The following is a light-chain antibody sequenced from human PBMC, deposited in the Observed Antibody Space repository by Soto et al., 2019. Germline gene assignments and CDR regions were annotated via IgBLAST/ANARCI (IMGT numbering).Light chain of an antibody. Sequence: DIVMTQSPLSLPVTPGEPASISCRSSQSLLHSNGYNYLDWYLQKPWQSPQLLIYLGSNRASGVPDRFSGSQSGTDFTLEISRVEPEDVGVYYCMQALQTPPTFGQGTRLEIK. J-gene: IGKJ5*01. CDR1: QSLLHSNGYNY. CDR3: MQALQTPPT. CDR2: LGS. V-gene: IGKV2-28*01.